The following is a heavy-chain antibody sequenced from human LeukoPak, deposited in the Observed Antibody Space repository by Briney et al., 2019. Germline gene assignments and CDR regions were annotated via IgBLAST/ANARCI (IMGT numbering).Heavy chain of an antibody. Sequence: GGSLRLSCAASGFIFNNYWMTWVRQAPGKGLEWVSSISSSSSYIYYADSVKGRFTISRDNAKNSLYLQMNSLRAEDTAVYYCARQYYYDSSGYYAYWGQGTLVTVPS. CDR2: ISSSSSYI. J-gene: IGHJ4*02. CDR3: ARQYYYDSSGYYAY. D-gene: IGHD3-22*01. V-gene: IGHV3-21*01. CDR1: GFIFNNYW.